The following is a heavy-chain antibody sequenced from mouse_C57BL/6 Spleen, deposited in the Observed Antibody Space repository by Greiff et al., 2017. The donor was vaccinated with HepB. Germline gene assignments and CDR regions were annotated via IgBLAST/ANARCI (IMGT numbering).Heavy chain of an antibody. Sequence: QVQLQQSGAELVKPGASVKLSCKASAYTFTEYTIHWVKQRSGQGLEWIGWSYPVSGSIKYNEKFTDKATLTADKSSSTVYMELGRWTSEGSAVYLCARNEEDGGSSLYWYFDVWGTETTVTVTS. CDR3: ARNEEDGGSSLYWYFDV. D-gene: IGHD1-1*01. V-gene: IGHV1-62-2*01. CDR2: SYPVSGSI. J-gene: IGHJ1*03. CDR1: AYTFTEYT.